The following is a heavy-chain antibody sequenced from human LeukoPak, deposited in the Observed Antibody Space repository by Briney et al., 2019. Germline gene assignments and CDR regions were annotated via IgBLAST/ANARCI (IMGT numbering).Heavy chain of an antibody. CDR3: ARVGCSSTSCYPEKDY. V-gene: IGHV1-18*01. Sequence: GASVKVSCKASGCTFTSYGVSWVRQAPGQGLEWMGWISAYNGNTNYAQKFQGRVTMTTDTSTSTASMELRSLRSDDTGVYYCARVGCSSTSCYPEKDYWGQGTLVTVSS. CDR2: ISAYNGNT. J-gene: IGHJ4*02. D-gene: IGHD2-2*01. CDR1: GCTFTSYG.